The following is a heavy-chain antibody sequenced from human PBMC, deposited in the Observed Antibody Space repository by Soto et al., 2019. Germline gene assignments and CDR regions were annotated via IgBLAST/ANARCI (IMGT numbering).Heavy chain of an antibody. Sequence: ASVKVSCKASGYIFTGYYMHWVRQAPGQGLEWMGWINPNSGGTDYAQKFRGWVTMTRDTSISTVYLELSRLRSDDTAVYYCARECEDGGCSDAFDVWGQGTMVTVSS. CDR2: INPNSGGT. CDR3: ARECEDGGCSDAFDV. V-gene: IGHV1-2*04. D-gene: IGHD2-15*01. J-gene: IGHJ3*01. CDR1: GYIFTGYY.